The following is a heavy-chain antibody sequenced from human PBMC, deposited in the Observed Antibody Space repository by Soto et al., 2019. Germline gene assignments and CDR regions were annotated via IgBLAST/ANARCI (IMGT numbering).Heavy chain of an antibody. V-gene: IGHV4-4*02. CDR3: AVPGRGDFDY. Sequence: SLTCAVSGASIGTSNWWSWVRQPPGKGLEWIGEVYHSGTTNCNPSLKSRVTISIDKSKNQFSLTLTSMNAADTALYYCAVPGRGDFDYWSQGTLVTVSS. CDR1: GASIGTSNW. D-gene: IGHD5-12*01. J-gene: IGHJ4*02. CDR2: VYHSGTT.